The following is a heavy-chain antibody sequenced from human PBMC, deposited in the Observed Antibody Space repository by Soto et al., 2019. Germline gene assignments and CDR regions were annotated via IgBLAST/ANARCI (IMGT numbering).Heavy chain of an antibody. D-gene: IGHD5-18*01. CDR1: GFTFSSYS. CDR2: ISSSSSYI. CDR3: ARDVRYSYGLNGMDV. Sequence: GGSLRLSCAASGFTFSSYSMNWVRQAPGKGLEWVSSISSSSSYIYYADSVKGRFTISRDNAKNSLYLQMNSLRAEDTAVYYCARDVRYSYGLNGMDVWGQGTTFTVS. V-gene: IGHV3-21*01. J-gene: IGHJ6*02.